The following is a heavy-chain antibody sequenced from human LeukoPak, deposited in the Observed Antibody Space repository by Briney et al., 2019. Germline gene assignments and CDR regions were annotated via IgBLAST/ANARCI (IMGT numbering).Heavy chain of an antibody. V-gene: IGHV1-2*02. CDR3: ARENGDYEEYFQH. CDR2: INPNSGDT. J-gene: IGHJ1*01. CDR1: GYTFTAYF. Sequence: ASVKVSCKTSGYTFTAYFMHWVRQAPGQGLEWMGWINPNSGDTHYAQKFQGRVTVTSDTSIGTAYLQLRRLRYDDTAVYFCARENGDYEEYFQHWGQGTLVTVSS. D-gene: IGHD4-17*01.